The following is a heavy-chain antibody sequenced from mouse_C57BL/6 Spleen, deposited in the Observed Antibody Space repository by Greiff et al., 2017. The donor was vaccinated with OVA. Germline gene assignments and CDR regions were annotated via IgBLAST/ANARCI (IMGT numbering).Heavy chain of an antibody. CDR1: GFSLTSYG. J-gene: IGHJ3*01. Sequence: QVQLKESGPGLVQPSQSLSITCTVSGFSLTSYGVHWVRQSPGKGLEWLGVIWSGGSTDYNAAFISRLSISKDNSKSQVFFKMNSLQADDTAIYYWARNEGLRGFAYWGQGTLVTVSA. D-gene: IGHD2-4*01. CDR3: ARNEGLRGFAY. CDR2: IWSGGST. V-gene: IGHV2-2*01.